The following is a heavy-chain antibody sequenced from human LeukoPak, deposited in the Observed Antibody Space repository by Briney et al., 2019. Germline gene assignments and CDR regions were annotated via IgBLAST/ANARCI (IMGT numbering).Heavy chain of an antibody. D-gene: IGHD3-16*02. Sequence: SETLSLTCTVSGGSISSSSYYWGWIRQPPGKGLEWIGSIYYSGSTYYNPSLKSRVTISVDTSKNQFSLKLSSVTAADTAVYYCARAPPFPLSYWYFDLWGRGTLVTVSS. J-gene: IGHJ2*01. CDR1: GGSISSSSYY. CDR3: ARAPPFPLSYWYFDL. V-gene: IGHV4-39*07. CDR2: IYYSGST.